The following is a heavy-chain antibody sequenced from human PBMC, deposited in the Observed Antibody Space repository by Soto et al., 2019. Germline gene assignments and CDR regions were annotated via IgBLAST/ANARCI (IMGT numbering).Heavy chain of an antibody. D-gene: IGHD2-2*02. V-gene: IGHV3-30*18. CDR2: ISYDGSNN. CDR3: AKEYLYHGSYYYYMDV. J-gene: IGHJ6*03. CDR1: GFTFSSYG. Sequence: QVQLVESGGGVVQPGRSLRLSCAASGFTFSSYGMHWVRQAPGKGLEWVAVISYDGSNNYYAASVKGRFTISRDNSKNTRYLQMNSVRAEDTAVYYCAKEYLYHGSYYYYMDVWGKGTTVTVSS.